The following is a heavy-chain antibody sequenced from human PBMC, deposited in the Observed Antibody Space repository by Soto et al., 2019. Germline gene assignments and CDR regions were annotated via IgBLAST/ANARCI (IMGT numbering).Heavy chain of an antibody. CDR3: ARGVTAGDYYGSGSYYNPLLNWFDP. CDR2: INHSGST. D-gene: IGHD3-10*01. V-gene: IGHV4-34*01. Sequence: SETLSLTCGFYGGSFRGYYWSWIRQPPGKGLEWIGEINHSGSTNYNPSLKSRVTISVDTSKNQFSLKLSSVTAADTAVYYCARGVTAGDYYGSGSYYNPLLNWFDPWGQGTLLTVSS. CDR1: GGSFRGYY. J-gene: IGHJ5*02.